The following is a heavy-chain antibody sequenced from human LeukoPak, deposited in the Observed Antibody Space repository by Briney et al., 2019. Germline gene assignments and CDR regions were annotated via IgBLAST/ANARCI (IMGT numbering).Heavy chain of an antibody. Sequence: GASLKISSKGSGYSFTTYWIGWVRQMPGKGLEWMGIIYPGDSDTRYSPSFQGQVTISADKSISTAYLQWSSLKASDTAMYYCARPTGLRFFDYWGQGTLVTVSS. CDR1: GYSFTTYW. CDR3: ARPTGLRFFDY. V-gene: IGHV5-51*01. J-gene: IGHJ4*02. CDR2: IYPGDSDT. D-gene: IGHD4-11*01.